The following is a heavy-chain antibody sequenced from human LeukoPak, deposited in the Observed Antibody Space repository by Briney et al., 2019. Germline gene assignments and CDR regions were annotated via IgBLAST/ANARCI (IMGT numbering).Heavy chain of an antibody. V-gene: IGHV3-53*04. CDR3: ARDRVGDGYNDALDI. D-gene: IGHD5-24*01. J-gene: IGHJ3*02. CDR2: IYAGGTI. Sequence: GGSLRLSCVASGFNVNTNYMSWVRQAPGKGLEWVSVIYAGGTIFYADSVKGRFTISRHNSENTLYLQMNSLRSEDTAVYYCARDRVGDGYNDALDIWGQGTRVIVSS. CDR1: GFNVNTNY.